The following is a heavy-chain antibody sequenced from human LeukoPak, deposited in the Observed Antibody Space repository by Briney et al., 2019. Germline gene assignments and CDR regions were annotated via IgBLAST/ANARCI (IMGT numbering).Heavy chain of an antibody. CDR3: ARTHCSDDSCLSPYYNYYLDV. V-gene: IGHV3-30*02. CDR1: GLTFRTYG. CDR2: IRFDELDR. J-gene: IGHJ6*03. Sequence: PGGSLRLSCAASGLTFRTYGMHWVRQAPGKGLEWVSFIRFDELDRYYADSVKGRFFISRDNSRSTLYLQMNSLRAEDTAVYYCARTHCSDDSCLSPYYNYYLDVWGKGTTVTVSS. D-gene: IGHD2-15*01.